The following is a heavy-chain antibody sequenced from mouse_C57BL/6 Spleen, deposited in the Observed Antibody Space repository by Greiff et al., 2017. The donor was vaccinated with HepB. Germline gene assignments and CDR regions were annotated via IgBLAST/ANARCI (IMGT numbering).Heavy chain of an antibody. CDR1: GFSLTSYG. V-gene: IGHV2-5*01. Sequence: QVHVKQSGPGLVQPSQSLSITCTVSGFSLTSYGVHWVRQSRGKGLEWLGVIWRGGSTDYNAAFMSRLSITKDNSKTQVFFKMNSLQADDTAIYYCAKNEGGVRGAWFAYWGQGTLVTVSA. CDR2: IWRGGST. J-gene: IGHJ3*01. D-gene: IGHD5-1*01. CDR3: AKNEGGVRGAWFAY.